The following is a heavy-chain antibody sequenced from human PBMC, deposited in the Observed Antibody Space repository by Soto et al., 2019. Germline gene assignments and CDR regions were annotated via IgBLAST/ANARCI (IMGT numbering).Heavy chain of an antibody. CDR1: GDSISGGYY. V-gene: IGHV4-31*02. CDR2: VSPIGTP. CDR3: ARDRGSYGMDV. Sequence: QVQLQESGPGLVKPSQTLSLTWSVSGDSISGGYYWSWIRQHPGKGLEWIGYVSPIGTPYYSPSLSSRVSISIHTSKYQLSLEVRSVSAADTAVYFCARDRGSYGMDVWGQGTTVTVSS. J-gene: IGHJ6*02.